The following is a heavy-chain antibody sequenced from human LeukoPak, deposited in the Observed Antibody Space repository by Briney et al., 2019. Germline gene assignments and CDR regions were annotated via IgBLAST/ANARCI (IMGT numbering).Heavy chain of an antibody. CDR3: ARVKLLVWFDP. Sequence: GGSLRLSCAASGFTFSDYNMNWVRQAPGKGLEWVSSISSSATYIYYADSVKGRFTISRDNAKNSLYLQMNSLRAEDTAVYYCARVKLLVWFDPWGQGTLVTVSS. CDR2: ISSSATYI. CDR1: GFTFSDYN. D-gene: IGHD3-10*01. V-gene: IGHV3-21*01. J-gene: IGHJ5*02.